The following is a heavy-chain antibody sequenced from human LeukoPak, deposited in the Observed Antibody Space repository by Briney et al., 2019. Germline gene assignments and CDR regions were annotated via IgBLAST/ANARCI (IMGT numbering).Heavy chain of an antibody. V-gene: IGHV4-34*01. D-gene: IGHD6-19*01. CDR1: GGSFSGYY. CDR3: ASRIVSGWYNY. CDR2: INHSGST. J-gene: IGHJ4*02. Sequence: SETLSLTCAVYGGSFSGYYWSWIRQPPGKGLEWIGEINHSGSTNYNPSLKSRVTISVDTCKNQFSLKLSSVTGADTAVYYCASRIVSGWYNYWGQGTLVTVSS.